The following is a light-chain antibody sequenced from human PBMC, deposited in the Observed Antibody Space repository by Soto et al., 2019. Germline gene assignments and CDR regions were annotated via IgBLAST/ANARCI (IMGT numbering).Light chain of an antibody. Sequence: EIVLTQSPGTLSLSPGERATLSCRASQSVTSNYLAWYQQKPGQAPRLLIYAASRRAPGIPDRFSASGSGTDFTLTISRLEPEDFSVYFCHQYGTSPPWTFGQGAKVDIK. CDR2: AAS. CDR1: QSVTSNY. CDR3: HQYGTSPPWT. J-gene: IGKJ1*01. V-gene: IGKV3-20*01.